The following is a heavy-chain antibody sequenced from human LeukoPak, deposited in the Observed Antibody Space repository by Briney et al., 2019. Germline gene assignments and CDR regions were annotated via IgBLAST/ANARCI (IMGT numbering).Heavy chain of an antibody. CDR3: ARGYCRGGSCPTFDY. J-gene: IGHJ4*02. V-gene: IGHV4-34*01. Sequence: PSETLSLTCAVYGGSFSGYYWSWIRQPPGKGLEWIGEINHSGSTNYNPSLKSRVTISVDTSKNQFSLKLSSVTAADTAVYYCARGYCRGGSCPTFDYWGQGTLVTVSS. CDR2: INHSGST. CDR1: GGSFSGYY. D-gene: IGHD2-15*01.